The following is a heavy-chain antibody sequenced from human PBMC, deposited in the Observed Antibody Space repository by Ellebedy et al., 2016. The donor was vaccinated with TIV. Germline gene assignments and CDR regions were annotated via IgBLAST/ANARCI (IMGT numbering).Heavy chain of an antibody. D-gene: IGHD6-13*01. Sequence: ASVKVSXXASGYTFTSYYMHWVRQAPGQGLEWMGIINPSGGSTSYAQKFQGRVTMTRDTSTSTAYMELSSLRSEDTAVYYCAASIAAAGTDDYWGQGTLVTVSS. CDR3: AASIAAAGTDDY. CDR1: GYTFTSYY. V-gene: IGHV1-46*01. J-gene: IGHJ4*02. CDR2: INPSGGST.